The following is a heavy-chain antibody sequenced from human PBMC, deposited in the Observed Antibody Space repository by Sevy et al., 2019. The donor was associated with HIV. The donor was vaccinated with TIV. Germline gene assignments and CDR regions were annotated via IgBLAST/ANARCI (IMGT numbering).Heavy chain of an antibody. V-gene: IGHV1-2*04. CDR2: INPNSGGT. J-gene: IGHJ4*02. CDR3: ARDLSLYCSGGSCYGGLDY. Sequence: ASVKVSCKASGYTFTGYYMHWVRQAPGQGLEWMGWINPNSGGTNYAQKFQGWVTMTRDTSISTAYMERGRLRSDDTAVYYCARDLSLYCSGGSCYGGLDYWGQGTLVTVSS. D-gene: IGHD2-15*01. CDR1: GYTFTGYY.